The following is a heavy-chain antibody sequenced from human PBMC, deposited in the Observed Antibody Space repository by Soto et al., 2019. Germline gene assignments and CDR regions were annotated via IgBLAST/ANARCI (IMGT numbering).Heavy chain of an antibody. CDR1: GGSISSGDYY. CDR3: ARGGPFWSGYLGWFDP. Sequence: QVQLQESGPGLVKPSQTLSLTCTVSGGSISSGDYYWSWIRQPPGKGLEWIGYIYYSGSTYYNPSLKSRVTISVDTSKNQFSLKLSSVTAADTAVYYCARGGPFWSGYLGWFDPWGQGTLVTVSS. D-gene: IGHD3-3*01. CDR2: IYYSGST. V-gene: IGHV4-30-4*01. J-gene: IGHJ5*02.